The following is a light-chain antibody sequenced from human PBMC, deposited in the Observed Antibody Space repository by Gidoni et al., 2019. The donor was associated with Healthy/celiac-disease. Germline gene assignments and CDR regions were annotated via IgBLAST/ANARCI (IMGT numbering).Light chain of an antibody. CDR2: GNS. J-gene: IGLJ2*01. V-gene: IGLV1-40*01. CDR3: QSYDSSLSGSVV. CDR1: SSNIGAGYD. Sequence: QSVLTQPPSVSGAPGQRVTISCTGSSSNIGAGYDVHWYQQLPGTAPKLLIYGNSNRPSGFPDRFSGSKSGTSASLAITGLQAEDAADYYCQSYDSSLSGSVVFGGGTKLTVL.